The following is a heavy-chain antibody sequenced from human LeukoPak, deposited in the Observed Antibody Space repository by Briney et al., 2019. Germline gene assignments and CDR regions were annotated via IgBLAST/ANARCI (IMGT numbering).Heavy chain of an antibody. CDR1: GGSISSGDYY. CDR2: IYYSGST. D-gene: IGHD3-10*01. CDR3: AREGSYETYYYGSGSYSGFDY. Sequence: SETLSLNCTVSGGSISSGDYYWSWIRQPPGKGLEWIGYIYYSGSTYYNPSLKSRVTISVDTSKNQFSLKLSSVTAADTAVYYCAREGSYETYYYGSGSYSGFDYWGQGTLVTVSS. V-gene: IGHV4-30-4*01. J-gene: IGHJ4*02.